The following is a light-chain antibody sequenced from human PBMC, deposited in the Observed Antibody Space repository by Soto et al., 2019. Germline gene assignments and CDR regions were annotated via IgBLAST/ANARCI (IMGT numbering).Light chain of an antibody. V-gene: IGLV2-14*03. CDR2: DVS. Sequence: QSALTQPAYVSVSPVQSIAIACTGTSSDIGTYNDVSWYQHHPGEAPKVVIYDVSYRPPGDSNRFSGSKSGNTACLSISGLQAEVEADYYCSSYTRSSTRIFGGGTKLTL. CDR1: SSDIGTYND. CDR3: SSYTRSSTRI. J-gene: IGLJ2*01.